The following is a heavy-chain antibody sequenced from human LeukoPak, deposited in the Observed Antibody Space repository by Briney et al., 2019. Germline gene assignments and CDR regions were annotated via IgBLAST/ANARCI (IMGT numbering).Heavy chain of an antibody. Sequence: SVKVSCKASGGTFSSYAISWVRQAPGQGLEWMGGIIPIFGTANYAQKFQGRVTITAGKSTSTAHMELSSLRSEDTAVYYCARLIAGDFDYWGQGTLVTVSS. D-gene: IGHD3-10*01. CDR3: ARLIAGDFDY. V-gene: IGHV1-69*06. J-gene: IGHJ4*02. CDR1: GGTFSSYA. CDR2: IIPIFGTA.